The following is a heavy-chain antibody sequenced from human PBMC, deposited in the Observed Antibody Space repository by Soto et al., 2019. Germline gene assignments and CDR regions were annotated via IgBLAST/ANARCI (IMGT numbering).Heavy chain of an antibody. J-gene: IGHJ2*01. CDR3: ARDFDRDWYFDL. Sequence: ASVKVSCKASGYTFTSYYMHWVRQATGQGLEWMGIINPSSGSTSYAQKFQGRVTMTRDTSTSTAYMELSRLRSEDTAVYYCARDFDRDWYFDLWGRGTLVTVSS. V-gene: IGHV1-46*01. CDR2: INPSSGST. D-gene: IGHD3-16*02. CDR1: GYTFTSYY.